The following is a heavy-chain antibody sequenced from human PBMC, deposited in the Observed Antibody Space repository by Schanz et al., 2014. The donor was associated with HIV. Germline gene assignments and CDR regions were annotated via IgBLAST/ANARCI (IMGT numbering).Heavy chain of an antibody. Sequence: VQLVESGGGLVQPGKSLRLSCAASGFTFSSFGMHWVRQAPGKGLEWVADLSHDGSNKYYADSVKGRFTISRDNSKXXLYLQMSSLRADDTXXXXGARDSLYPASYYYGLDVWGQGTTVTVSS. CDR2: LSHDGSNK. D-gene: IGHD2-8*01. CDR3: ARDSLYPASYYYGLDV. V-gene: IGHV3-30*03. J-gene: IGHJ6*02. CDR1: GFTFSSFG.